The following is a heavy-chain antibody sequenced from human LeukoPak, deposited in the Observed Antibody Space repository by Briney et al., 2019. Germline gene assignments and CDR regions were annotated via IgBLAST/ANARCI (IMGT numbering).Heavy chain of an antibody. CDR3: ASVVPAAKWYGMDV. J-gene: IGHJ6*04. CDR1: GFTVSGNY. Sequence: GGSLRLSCAASGFTVSGNYMSWVRQGLGAGLERVSVIYSGGRTYYADSVKGRFTISRHNTKNTPYLQMNSLRAEDTAVYYCASVVPAAKWYGMDVWDKGSTVTVSS. V-gene: IGHV3-53*01. D-gene: IGHD2-2*01. CDR2: IYSGGRT.